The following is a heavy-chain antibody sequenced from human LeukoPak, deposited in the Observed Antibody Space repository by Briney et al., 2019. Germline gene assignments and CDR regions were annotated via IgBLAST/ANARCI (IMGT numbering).Heavy chain of an antibody. J-gene: IGHJ4*02. Sequence: SETLSLTCAVYGGSFSGYYWSWIRQPPAKGLEWIGEINHSGSTNYNPSLKSRVTISVDPSKNQFSLKLSSVTAADTAVYYCARGTRIAARPQVRTRSLDYWGQGTLVTVSS. V-gene: IGHV4-34*01. D-gene: IGHD6-6*01. CDR2: INHSGST. CDR3: ARGTRIAARPQVRTRSLDY. CDR1: GGSFSGYY.